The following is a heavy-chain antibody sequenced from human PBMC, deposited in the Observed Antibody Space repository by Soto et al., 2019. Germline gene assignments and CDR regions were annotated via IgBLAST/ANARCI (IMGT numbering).Heavy chain of an antibody. Sequence: QVQLQESGPGLVKPSQTLSLTCTVSGGSISSGGYYWSWIRQHPGKGLEWIGYIYYSGSTYYNPSLKSRVAISVDTSKNQFSLKLSSVTAADTAVYYCARTGERWILGYYFDYWGQGTLVTVSS. D-gene: IGHD2-2*03. CDR3: ARTGERWILGYYFDY. CDR2: IYYSGST. CDR1: GGSISSGGYY. V-gene: IGHV4-31*03. J-gene: IGHJ4*02.